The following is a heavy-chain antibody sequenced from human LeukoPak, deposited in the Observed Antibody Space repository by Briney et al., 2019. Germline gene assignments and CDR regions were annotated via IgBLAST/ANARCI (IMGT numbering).Heavy chain of an antibody. CDR1: GGSISSSSYY. Sequence: PSETLSLTCTVSGGSISSSSYYWGWIRQPPGKGLEWIGSIYYSGNTYYNPSLKSRVTISVDTSKNQFSLRLSSVTAADTAVYYCARVAVSAREYFDYWGQGTLVTVSS. J-gene: IGHJ4*02. D-gene: IGHD2-21*02. CDR2: IYYSGNT. CDR3: ARVAVSAREYFDY. V-gene: IGHV4-39*07.